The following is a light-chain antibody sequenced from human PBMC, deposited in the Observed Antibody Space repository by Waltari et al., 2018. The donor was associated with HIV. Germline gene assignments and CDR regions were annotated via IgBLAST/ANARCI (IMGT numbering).Light chain of an antibody. CDR2: DVS. CDR1: RSDVGVYTY. V-gene: IGLV2-14*03. Sequence: QSALTQPASVSGSPGQSITISCTGTRSDVGVYTYVSWYQQHPGKAPKRMIYDVSNRPSGVSNRFSGSKSGNTASLTISGLQAEDEADYYCSSYTSSSTPLVVFGGGTKLTVL. CDR3: SSYTSSSTPLVV. J-gene: IGLJ2*01.